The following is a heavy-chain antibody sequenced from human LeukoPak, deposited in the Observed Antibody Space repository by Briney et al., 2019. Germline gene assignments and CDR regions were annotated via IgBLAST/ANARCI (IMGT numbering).Heavy chain of an antibody. CDR2: IYSDGST. J-gene: IGHJ4*02. V-gene: IGHV4-59*01. CDR3: ARLLSSGRSDY. Sequence: SETLSLTCTVSGGSINTYYWSWIRQPPGKGLEWLGYIYSDGSTHYNPSLKSRLTISVDTSKNQFSLKLSSVIAAVTAVYYCARLLSSGRSDYWGQGTLVTVSS. CDR1: GGSINTYY. D-gene: IGHD3-22*01.